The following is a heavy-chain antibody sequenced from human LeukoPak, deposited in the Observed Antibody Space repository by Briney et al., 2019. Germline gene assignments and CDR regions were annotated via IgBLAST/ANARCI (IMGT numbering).Heavy chain of an antibody. J-gene: IGHJ5*02. Sequence: SETLSLTCTVSGGSISGYYWSWIRQPPGKGLEWIGEINHSGSTNYNPSLKSRVTISVDTSKNQFSLKLSSVTAADTAVYYCARRLRFLEWLPFDPWGQGTLVTVSS. CDR1: GGSISGYY. CDR3: ARRLRFLEWLPFDP. V-gene: IGHV4-34*01. CDR2: INHSGST. D-gene: IGHD3-3*01.